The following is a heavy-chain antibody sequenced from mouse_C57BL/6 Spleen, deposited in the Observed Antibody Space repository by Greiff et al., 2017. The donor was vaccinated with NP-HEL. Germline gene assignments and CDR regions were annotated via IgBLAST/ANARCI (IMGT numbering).Heavy chain of an antibody. CDR3: ARERGGFAY. V-gene: IGHV1-64*01. CDR1: GYTFTSYW. CDR2: IHPNSGST. J-gene: IGHJ3*01. Sequence: QVQLQQPGAELVKPGASVKLSCKASGYTFTSYWMHWVKQRPGQGLEWIGMIHPNSGSTNYNEKFKSKATLTVDKSSSTAYMQRSSLTSEDSAVYYCARERGGFAYWGQGTLVTVSA.